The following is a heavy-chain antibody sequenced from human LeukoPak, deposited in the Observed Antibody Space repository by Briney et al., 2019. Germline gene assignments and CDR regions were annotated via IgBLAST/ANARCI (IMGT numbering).Heavy chain of an antibody. J-gene: IGHJ5*02. CDR3: ARAQVKWGSNWFDP. D-gene: IGHD2-8*01. CDR2: IYTSGST. V-gene: IGHV4-61*02. Sequence: SETLFLTCTVSGGSISSGSYYWSWIRQPAGKGLEWIGRIYTSGSTNYNPSLKSRVTISVDTSKNQFSLKLSSVTAADTAVYYCARAQVKWGSNWFDPWGQGTLVTVSS. CDR1: GGSISSGSYY.